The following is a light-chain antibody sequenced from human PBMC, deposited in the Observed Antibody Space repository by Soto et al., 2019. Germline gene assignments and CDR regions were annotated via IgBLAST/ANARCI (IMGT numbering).Light chain of an antibody. CDR2: VAS. J-gene: IGKJ5*01. V-gene: IGKV1-39*01. CDR1: QNIEND. Sequence: DIQMSQPPSSLSASLGDTVTISCRASQNIENDLHWYQQKAGKAPEVLLYVASVLKDGVSSRFSGTGYGTDFTLTITNLQPDDFAMYYCQQSFGSPPITFGQGTRLDIK. CDR3: QQSFGSPPIT.